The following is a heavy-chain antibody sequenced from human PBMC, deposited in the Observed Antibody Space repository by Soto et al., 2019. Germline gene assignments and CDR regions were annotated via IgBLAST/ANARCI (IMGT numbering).Heavy chain of an antibody. Sequence: QVQLVQSGAEVKKPGASVKVSCKASGSPFTSYGISWVRQAPGQGLEWMGWISAYNGNTNYEQKLQGRVTMTTDKSTSTAYMELRSLISDDTAVYYCARDLSYCSGGSCYSYNWFDPWGQGTLVTVSA. J-gene: IGHJ5*02. CDR3: ARDLSYCSGGSCYSYNWFDP. CDR1: GSPFTSYG. D-gene: IGHD2-15*01. V-gene: IGHV1-18*01. CDR2: ISAYNGNT.